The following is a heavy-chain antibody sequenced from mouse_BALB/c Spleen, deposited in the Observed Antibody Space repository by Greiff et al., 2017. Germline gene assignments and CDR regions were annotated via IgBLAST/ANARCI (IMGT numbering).Heavy chain of an antibody. D-gene: IGHD1-2*01. V-gene: IGHV5-9-4*01. J-gene: IGHJ2*01. CDR3: ARGSITTATDYFDY. Sequence: EVQLVESGGGLVKPGGSLKLSCAASGFTFSSYAMSWVRQSPEKRLEWVAEISSGGSYTYYPDTVTGRFTISRDNAKNTLYLEMSSLRSEDTAMYYCARGSITTATDYFDYWGQGTTLTVSS. CDR1: GFTFSSYA. CDR2: ISSGGSYT.